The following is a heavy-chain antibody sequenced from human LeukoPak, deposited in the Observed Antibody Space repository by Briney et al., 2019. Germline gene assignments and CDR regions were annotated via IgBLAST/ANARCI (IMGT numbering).Heavy chain of an antibody. V-gene: IGHV4-61*02. D-gene: IGHD3/OR15-3a*01. J-gene: IGHJ4*02. CDR1: VASISTSSYH. CDR2: IYTSGNT. CDR3: ARTGTGPTQTFDY. Sequence: SETLSLTCPVAVASISTSSYHWSWVRQPAGRGREGTGRIYTSGNTNYNPSLKSRVTMSVDTSKNQFSLKLSSVTAADTAVYYCARTGTGPTQTFDYWGQGNLVTVSS.